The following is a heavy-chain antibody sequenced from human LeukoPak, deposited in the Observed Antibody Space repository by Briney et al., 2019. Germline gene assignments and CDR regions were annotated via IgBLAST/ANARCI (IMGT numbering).Heavy chain of an antibody. CDR1: GFTFSSNG. CDR3: AKVPLPMVRGDYDAFDI. D-gene: IGHD3-10*01. J-gene: IGHJ3*02. Sequence: QPGRSLRLSCAASGFTFSSNGMHWVRQAPGKGLEWVAFIRYDGSNKYYADSVKGRFTISRDNSKNTLYLQMNSLRAEDTAVYYCAKVPLPMVRGDYDAFDIWGQGTMVTVSS. CDR2: IRYDGSNK. V-gene: IGHV3-30*02.